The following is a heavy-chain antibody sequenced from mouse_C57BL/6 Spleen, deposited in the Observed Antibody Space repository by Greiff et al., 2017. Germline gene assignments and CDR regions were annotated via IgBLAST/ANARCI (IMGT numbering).Heavy chain of an antibody. CDR2: IYPGDGDT. J-gene: IGHJ3*01. V-gene: IGHV1-82*01. Sequence: QVTLKESGPELVKPGASVKISCKASGYAFSSSWMNWVKQRPGKGLEWIGRIYPGDGDTNYNGKFKGKATLTADKSSSTAYMQLSSLTSEDSAVYFCARQDYDGGFAYWGQGTLVTVSA. CDR3: ARQDYDGGFAY. CDR1: GYAFSSSW. D-gene: IGHD2-4*01.